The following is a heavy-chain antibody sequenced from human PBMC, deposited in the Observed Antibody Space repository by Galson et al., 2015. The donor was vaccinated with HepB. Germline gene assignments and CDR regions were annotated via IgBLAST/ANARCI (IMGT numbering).Heavy chain of an antibody. CDR3: VRESWGSYEV. CDR1: GFTISDFY. CDR2: IAHKADSYST. V-gene: IGHV3-72*01. Sequence: SLRLSCAASGFTISDFYMAWVRQAPGKGLECVGRIAHKADSYSTKYAASVEGKFTISRDDSKNSLYLQMNSLKTDDTAVYFCVRESWGSYEVWGQGTLVTVSS. D-gene: IGHD3-16*01. J-gene: IGHJ4*02.